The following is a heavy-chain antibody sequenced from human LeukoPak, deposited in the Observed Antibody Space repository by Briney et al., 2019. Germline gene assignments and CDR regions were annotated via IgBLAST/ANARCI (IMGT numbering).Heavy chain of an antibody. CDR3: ASRSGSYTPNDY. D-gene: IGHD1-26*01. CDR2: INHSGST. CDR1: GGSFSGYY. Sequence: PSETLSLTCAVYGGSFSGYYWSWIRQPPGKGLEWIGEINHSGSTNYSPSLKSRVTISVDTSKNRFSLKLSSVTAADTAVYYCASRSGSYTPNDYWGQGTLVTVSS. V-gene: IGHV4-34*01. J-gene: IGHJ4*02.